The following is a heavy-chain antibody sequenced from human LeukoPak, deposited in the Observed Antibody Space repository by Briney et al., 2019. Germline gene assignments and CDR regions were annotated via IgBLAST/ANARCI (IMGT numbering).Heavy chain of an antibody. V-gene: IGHV5-51*01. J-gene: IGHJ4*02. CDR3: ARLRDNWEDY. D-gene: IGHD1-20*01. CDR1: GYTFTSYW. CDR2: IFPGDSDT. Sequence: GESLKISCKGSGYTFTSYWIVWVRQMPGKCPEWMGTIFPGDSDTKYSPSFEGQITISADKSISSAYLQWSSLKASDTAIYYCARLRDNWEDYWGQGTLVTVSS.